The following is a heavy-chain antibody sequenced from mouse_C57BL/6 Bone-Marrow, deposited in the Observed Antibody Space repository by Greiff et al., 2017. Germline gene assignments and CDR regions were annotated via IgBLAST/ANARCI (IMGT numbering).Heavy chain of an antibody. J-gene: IGHJ2*01. Sequence: QVQLQQSGAELARPGASVKLSCKASGYTFTSYGISWVKQRTGQGLEWIGEIYPRSGNTYYNEKFKGKATLTADKSSSTAYMELRSLTSVDSAVYFCARGGYYGSSFDYWGQGTTLTVSS. CDR2: IYPRSGNT. D-gene: IGHD1-1*01. CDR3: ARGGYYGSSFDY. V-gene: IGHV1-81*01. CDR1: GYTFTSYG.